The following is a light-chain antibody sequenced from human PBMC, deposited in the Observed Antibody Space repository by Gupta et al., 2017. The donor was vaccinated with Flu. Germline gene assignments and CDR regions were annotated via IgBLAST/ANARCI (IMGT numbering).Light chain of an antibody. CDR3: QQDHSSPLT. J-gene: IGKJ1*01. CDR1: QSGRYTSDNKNY. V-gene: IGKV4-1*01. CDR2: WAS. Sequence: SLGEGATISCKSSQSGRYTSDNKNYLAWYQQKPGQPPKVLIYWASYRETGVPDRFSGSGSGTDFALTISSLQAEDVAVYYCQQDHSSPLTFGQGTKVEIK.